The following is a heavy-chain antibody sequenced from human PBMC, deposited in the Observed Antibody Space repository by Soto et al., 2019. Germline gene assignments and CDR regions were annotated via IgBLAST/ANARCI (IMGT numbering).Heavy chain of an antibody. V-gene: IGHV4-31*03. Sequence: SETLSLTCTVSGGSISSGGYYWSWIRQHPGKGLEWIGYIYYSGSTYYNPSLKSRVTISVDTSKNQFSLKLSSVTAADTAVYYCARDRKIAATNIFDYWGQGTLVTVSS. D-gene: IGHD6-6*01. J-gene: IGHJ4*02. CDR1: GGSISSGGYY. CDR2: IYYSGST. CDR3: ARDRKIAATNIFDY.